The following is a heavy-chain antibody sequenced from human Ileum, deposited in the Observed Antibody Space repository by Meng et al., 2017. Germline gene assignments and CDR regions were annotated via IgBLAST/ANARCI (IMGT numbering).Heavy chain of an antibody. CDR3: AKGHYGAPDE. V-gene: IGHV2-5*02. CDR2: IYWDDDK. Sequence: QITLKESGPTLLTPTQTLTLTCTFSGFSLTTHGVGVGWVRQSPRKALEWVAFIYWDDDKRYSPSLRDRLTITKFTSENQVVLTVTNMDPLDTATYYCAKGHYGAPDEWGQGTLVTVSS. CDR1: GFSLTTHGVG. D-gene: IGHD4-17*01. J-gene: IGHJ4*02.